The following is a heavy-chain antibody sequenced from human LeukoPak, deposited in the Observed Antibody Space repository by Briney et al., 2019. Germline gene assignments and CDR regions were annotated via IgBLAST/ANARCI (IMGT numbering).Heavy chain of an antibody. V-gene: IGHV4-39*07. CDR2: INHSGST. J-gene: IGHJ4*02. CDR1: GGSISSSSYY. CDR3: ARRKRYFDWLPFDY. D-gene: IGHD3-9*01. Sequence: SETLSLTCTVSGGSISSSSYYWGWIRQPPGKGLEWIGEINHSGSTNYNPSLKSRVTISVDTSKNQFSLKLSSVTAADTAVYYCARRKRYFDWLPFDYWGQGTLVTVSS.